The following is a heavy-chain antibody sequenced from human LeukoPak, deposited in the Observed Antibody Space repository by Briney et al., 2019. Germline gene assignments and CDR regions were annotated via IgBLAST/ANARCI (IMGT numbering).Heavy chain of an antibody. J-gene: IGHJ6*02. CDR1: GFTFSSYG. CDR3: ARDDYYGSGSYAVDV. Sequence: GRSLRLSCAASGFTFSSYGMHWGRQAPGKGLEWVAVIWYDGSNKYYADSVKGRFTISRDNFKNTLYLQMNSLRAEDTAVYYCARDDYYGSGSYAVDVWGQGTTVTVSS. D-gene: IGHD3-10*01. CDR2: IWYDGSNK. V-gene: IGHV3-33*01.